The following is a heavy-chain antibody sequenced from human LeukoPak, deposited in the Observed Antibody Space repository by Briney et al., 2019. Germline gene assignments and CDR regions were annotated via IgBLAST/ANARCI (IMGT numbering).Heavy chain of an antibody. CDR1: GFTFSSYE. CDR3: ASFRDYSHCN. Sequence: PGGSLRLSCAASGFTFSSYEMNWVRQAPGKGLEWVSYISSSGSTIYYADSVKGRFTISRDNANNSLYLHMNSLRAEDTAVYYCASFRDYSHCNWGQGTLVTVSS. V-gene: IGHV3-48*03. CDR2: ISSSGSTI. J-gene: IGHJ4*02. D-gene: IGHD4-11*01.